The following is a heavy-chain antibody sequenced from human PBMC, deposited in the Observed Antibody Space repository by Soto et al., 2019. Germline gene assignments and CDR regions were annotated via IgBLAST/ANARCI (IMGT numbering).Heavy chain of an antibody. J-gene: IGHJ6*02. Sequence: PSETLSLTCTVSGGSISSYYWSWIRQPPGKGLEWIGYIYYSGSTNYNPSLKSRVTISVDTSKNQFSLKLSSVTAADTAVYYCARDPGIQLWSSPYYYGMDVWGQGTTVTVSS. CDR3: ARDPGIQLWSSPYYYGMDV. V-gene: IGHV4-59*01. CDR1: GGSISSYY. D-gene: IGHD5-18*01. CDR2: IYYSGST.